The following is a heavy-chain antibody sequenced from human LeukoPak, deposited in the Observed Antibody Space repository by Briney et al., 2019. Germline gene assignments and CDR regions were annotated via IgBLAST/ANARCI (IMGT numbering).Heavy chain of an antibody. CDR1: GFTFRSYG. V-gene: IGHV3-33*06. D-gene: IGHD3-22*01. CDR2: IWYDGSNK. J-gene: IGHJ4*02. Sequence: GGSLRLSCAASGFTFRSYGMHWVRQAPGKGLEWVAVIWYDGSNKYYADSVKGRFTISRDNSKNTLYLQMNSLRAEDTAVYYCAKARIGTYYYDSSGYTLEHWGQGTLVTVSS. CDR3: AKARIGTYYYDSSGYTLEH.